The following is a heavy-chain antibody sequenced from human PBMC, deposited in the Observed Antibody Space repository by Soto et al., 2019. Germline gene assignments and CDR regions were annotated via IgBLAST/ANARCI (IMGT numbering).Heavy chain of an antibody. D-gene: IGHD3-16*02. CDR3: ARADITFGGVIGSFFDY. V-gene: IGHV1-69*02. J-gene: IGHJ4*02. Sequence: ASVKVSCKASGGTFSSYTISWVRQAPGQGLEWMGRIIPILGIANYAQKFQGRVTITADKSTSTAYMELSSLRSEDTAVYYCARADITFGGVIGSFFDYWGQGTLVTVSS. CDR2: IIPILGIA. CDR1: GGTFSSYT.